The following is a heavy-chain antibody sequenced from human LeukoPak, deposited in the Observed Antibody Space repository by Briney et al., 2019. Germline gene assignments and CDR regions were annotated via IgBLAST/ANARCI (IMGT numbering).Heavy chain of an antibody. CDR3: ARGHFYDGSGYPGD. Sequence: SETLSLTCTVSGGSISSYFWSWIRQPPGKGLEWIGYIYHSGSTNYNPSLKSRVTISLDTSKNQFSLKLTSVTAADTAVYYCARGHFYDGSGYPGDWGQGSLVTVSS. CDR1: GGSISSYF. CDR2: IYHSGST. J-gene: IGHJ4*02. V-gene: IGHV4-59*01. D-gene: IGHD3-22*01.